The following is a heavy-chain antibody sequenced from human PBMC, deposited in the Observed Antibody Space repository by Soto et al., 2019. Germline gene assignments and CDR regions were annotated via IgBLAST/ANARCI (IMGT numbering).Heavy chain of an antibody. D-gene: IGHD6-19*01. V-gene: IGHV3-30*18. J-gene: IGHJ4*02. CDR2: VSHDGRNT. CDR3: AKWGRRWLVTSAFNC. CDR1: GFTFSDYA. Sequence: VQLVESGGGVVQPGRSLRLSCAASGFTFSDYAMHWVRQAPGKGLEWVAVVSHDGRNTHYADSVKGRFTISRDSSKNTVSLEMTSLRAEDAAVYYCAKWGRRWLVTSAFNCWGQGALVTVSS.